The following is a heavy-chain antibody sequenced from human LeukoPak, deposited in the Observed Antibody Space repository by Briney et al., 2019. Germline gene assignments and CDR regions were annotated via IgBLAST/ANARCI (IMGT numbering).Heavy chain of an antibody. Sequence: GGSLRPSCAASGFTFSSYAMSWVRQAPGKGLEWVSAISGSGGSTYYADSVKGRFTISRDNSKNTLYLQMNSLRAEDTAVYYCASGGYCTNGVCYFVFDYWGQGTLVTVSS. CDR3: ASGGYCTNGVCYFVFDY. CDR2: ISGSGGST. V-gene: IGHV3-23*01. CDR1: GFTFSSYA. D-gene: IGHD2-8*01. J-gene: IGHJ4*02.